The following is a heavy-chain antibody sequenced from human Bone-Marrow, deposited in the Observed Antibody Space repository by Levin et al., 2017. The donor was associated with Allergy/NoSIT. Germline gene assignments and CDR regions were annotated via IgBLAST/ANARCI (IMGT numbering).Heavy chain of an antibody. Sequence: SETLSLTCAVSGGSISSGGYSWSWIRQPPGKGLEWIGYIYHSGSTYYNPSLKSRVTISVDRSKNQFSLKLSSVTAADTAVYYCARKGGMIVGAFDIWGQGTMVTVSS. CDR2: IYHSGST. J-gene: IGHJ3*02. CDR3: ARKGGMIVGAFDI. V-gene: IGHV4-30-2*01. CDR1: GGSISSGGYS. D-gene: IGHD3-22*01.